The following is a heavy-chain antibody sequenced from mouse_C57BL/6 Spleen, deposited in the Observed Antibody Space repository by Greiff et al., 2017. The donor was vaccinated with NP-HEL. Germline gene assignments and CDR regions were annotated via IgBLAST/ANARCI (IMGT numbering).Heavy chain of an antibody. J-gene: IGHJ4*01. D-gene: IGHD2-5*01. CDR1: GFTFSDYG. CDR3: ARPYSNYPYYAMDY. CDR2: ISSGSSTI. Sequence: EVQGVESGGGLVKPGGSLKLSCAASGFTFSDYGMHWVRQAPEKGLEWVAYISSGSSTIYYADTVKGRFTISGDNAKSTLFLQLTSLRSEDTAMYYCARPYSNYPYYAMDYWGQGTSVTVSS. V-gene: IGHV5-17*01.